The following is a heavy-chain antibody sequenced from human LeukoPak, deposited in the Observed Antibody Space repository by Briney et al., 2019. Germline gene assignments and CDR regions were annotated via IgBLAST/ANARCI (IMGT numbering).Heavy chain of an antibody. Sequence: ASVQVSCKASGYTFTNFGISWLRQVPGQGLEWMGWISAYNGDTKYSQTFQGRVAMTTDTSTSTAYMELRSLRSDDTAVYYCARDPRDYWGQGTLVTVSS. CDR2: ISAYNGDT. CDR1: GYTFTNFG. V-gene: IGHV1-18*01. J-gene: IGHJ4*02. CDR3: ARDPRDY.